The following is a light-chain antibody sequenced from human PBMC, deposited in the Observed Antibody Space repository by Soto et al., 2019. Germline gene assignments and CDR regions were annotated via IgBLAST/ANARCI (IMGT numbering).Light chain of an antibody. CDR1: KIGSKS. J-gene: IGLJ2*01. V-gene: IGLV3-21*04. CDR3: QVWDSSSDHVV. Sequence: SYELTQPPSVSVAPGKTARITCGGNKIGSKSVHWYQQKPGQAPVLVIYYDSDRPSGIPERFSGSNSGNTATLTISRVEAGDEADYYCQVWDSSSDHVVVGGGTKLTVL. CDR2: YDS.